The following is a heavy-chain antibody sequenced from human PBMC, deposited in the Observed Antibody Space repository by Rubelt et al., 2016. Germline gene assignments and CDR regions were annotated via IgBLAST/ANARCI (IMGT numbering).Heavy chain of an antibody. Sequence: QVQLVQSGAEVKKPGASVKVSCKASGYTFTGYYMHWVRQAPGQGLEWMGWINPNSGGTNYAQKCQVRVTMTRDTSTSTAYMELSRLRSDDTAVYYCARDYCSGGSCYSVFDYWGQGTLVTVSS. CDR2: INPNSGGT. D-gene: IGHD2-15*01. J-gene: IGHJ4*02. CDR1: GYTFTGYY. CDR3: ARDYCSGGSCYSVFDY. V-gene: IGHV1-2*02.